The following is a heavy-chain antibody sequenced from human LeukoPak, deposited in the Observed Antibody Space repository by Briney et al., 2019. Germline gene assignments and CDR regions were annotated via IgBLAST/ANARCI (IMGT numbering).Heavy chain of an antibody. Sequence: EGSLRLSCAASVFTFSNAWMNWVRQAPWKGLEWVGRIKSKTDGGTTDYAAPVKGRFTISRDDSKNTLYLQMNSLKTEDTAVYYCTIDSSGYFNSFDYWGQGTLVTVSS. J-gene: IGHJ4*02. V-gene: IGHV3-15*07. CDR2: IKSKTDGGTT. D-gene: IGHD3-22*01. CDR3: TIDSSGYFNSFDY. CDR1: VFTFSNAW.